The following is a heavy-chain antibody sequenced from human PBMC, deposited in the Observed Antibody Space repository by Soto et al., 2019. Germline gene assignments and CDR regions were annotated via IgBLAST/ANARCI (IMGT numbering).Heavy chain of an antibody. Sequence: QVQLQQWGAGLLKPSEPLSLTCAVSGGSLSGNYWSWIRQTPGKGLQWIAEINHSGSTKYNPSLKSRVTVSVGTSKNQFSLKLNSVTAAATAVYYCARGEFGVLYCGSASSYWAFDVWCQGTMVAVSS. V-gene: IGHV4-34*01. CDR2: INHSGST. CDR1: GGSLSGNY. CDR3: ARGEFGVLYCGSASSYWAFDV. J-gene: IGHJ3*01. D-gene: IGHD2-2*01.